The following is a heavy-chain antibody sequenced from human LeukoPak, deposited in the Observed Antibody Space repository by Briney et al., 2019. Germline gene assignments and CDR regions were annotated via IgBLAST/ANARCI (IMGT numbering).Heavy chain of an antibody. J-gene: IGHJ4*02. CDR3: ARDNNGDF. V-gene: IGHV3-30*04. CDR2: ISYDGTNE. Sequence: QPGGSLRLSCAASGFVFSSYAMHWVRQAPGKGLEWVAVISYDGTNEYYADSVKGRFTISRDNSKDTLYLQMDSLRAEDMAVYYCARDNNGDFWGQGTLVTVSS. D-gene: IGHD1/OR15-1a*01. CDR1: GFVFSSYA.